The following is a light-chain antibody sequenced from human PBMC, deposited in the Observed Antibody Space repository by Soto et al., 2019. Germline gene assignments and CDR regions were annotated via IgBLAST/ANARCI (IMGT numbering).Light chain of an antibody. V-gene: IGLV2-18*02. J-gene: IGLJ1*01. CDR2: DVS. CDR3: SSFTSSSTYV. Sequence: QSALTQPPSVSGSPVQSVTISCTGTSSDDGSYNRVSWYQKPPGTAPKLMIYDVSNRPSAVPDRFSGSKSGNTASLTISGLQPEDEADYYCSSFTSSSTYVFGTGTKVTVL. CDR1: SSDDGSYNR.